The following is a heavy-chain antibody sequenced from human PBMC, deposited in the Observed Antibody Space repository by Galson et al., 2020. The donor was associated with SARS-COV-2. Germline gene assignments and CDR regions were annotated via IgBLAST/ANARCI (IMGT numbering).Heavy chain of an antibody. V-gene: IGHV1-2*02. CDR3: ARGGGGLAAAGTGLDYYYGMDV. D-gene: IGHD6-13*01. J-gene: IGHJ6*02. CDR1: GYTFTGYY. CDR2: INPNSGGT. Sequence: ASVKVSCKASGYTFTGYYMHWVRQAPGQGLEWMGWINPNSGGTNYAQKLQGRVTMTRDTSISTAYMELSRLRSDDTAVYYCARGGGGLAAAGTGLDYYYGMDVWGQGTTVTVSS.